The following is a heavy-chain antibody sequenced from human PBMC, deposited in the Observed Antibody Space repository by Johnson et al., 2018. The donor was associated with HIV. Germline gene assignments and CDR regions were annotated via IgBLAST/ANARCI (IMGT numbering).Heavy chain of an antibody. J-gene: IGHJ3*01. CDR3: TTDLPYCSGHDCYNAFDL. CDR1: GFTFSSYW. D-gene: IGHD2-15*01. V-gene: IGHV3-7*03. CDR2: INQDGVEK. Sequence: VQLVESGGGLVKPGGSLRLSCAASGFTFSSYWMSWVRQAPGKGLEWVANINQDGVEKYYVDSVKGRFTISRDNSKNTLYLEMNSLKTEDTAVYYCTTDLPYCSGHDCYNAFDLWGQGTTVIVSS.